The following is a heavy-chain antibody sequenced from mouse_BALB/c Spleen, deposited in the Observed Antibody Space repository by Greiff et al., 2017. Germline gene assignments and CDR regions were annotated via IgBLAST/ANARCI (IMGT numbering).Heavy chain of an antibody. CDR1: GYTFTDYN. CDR3: ARSPLTGRDYYAMDY. CDR2: INPNNGGT. J-gene: IGHJ4*01. D-gene: IGHD4-1*01. V-gene: IGHV1-18*01. Sequence: VQLQQSGPELVKPGASVKIPCKASGYTFTDYNMDWVKQSHGKSLEWIGDINPNNGGTIYNQKFKGKATLTVDKSSSTAYMELRSLTSEDTAVYYCARSPLTGRDYYAMDYWGQGTSVTVSS.